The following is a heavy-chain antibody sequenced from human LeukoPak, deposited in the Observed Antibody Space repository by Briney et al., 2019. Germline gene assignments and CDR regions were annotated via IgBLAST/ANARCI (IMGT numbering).Heavy chain of an antibody. CDR2: ISAYNGNT. V-gene: IGHV1-18*01. D-gene: IGHD1-26*01. CDR1: GYTFTSHG. CDR3: ARSVGATDY. Sequence: ASVKVSCKASGYTFTSHGISWVRQAPGQGLEWMGWISAYNGNTNYAQKLQGRVTITRNTSISTAYMELSSLRSEDTAVYYCARSVGATDYWGQGTLVTVSS. J-gene: IGHJ4*02.